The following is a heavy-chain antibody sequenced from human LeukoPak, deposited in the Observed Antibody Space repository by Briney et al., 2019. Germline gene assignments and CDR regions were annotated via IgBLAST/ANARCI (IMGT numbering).Heavy chain of an antibody. J-gene: IGHJ5*02. CDR2: ISAYNLNT. CDR3: ARVGEGASWPWEWFDP. V-gene: IGHV1-18*01. CDR1: GYTFNAYA. D-gene: IGHD1-26*01. Sequence: ASVKVSCKASGYTFNAYAITWVRQAPGQGLERMGWISAYNLNTNYAQNLQGRVTMTIDTSTTTAYMELRSLRFDDTAVYYCARVGEGASWPWEWFDPWGQGTLVTVSS.